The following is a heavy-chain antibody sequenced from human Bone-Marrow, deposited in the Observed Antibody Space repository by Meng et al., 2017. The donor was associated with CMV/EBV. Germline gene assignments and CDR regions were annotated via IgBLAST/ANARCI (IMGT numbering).Heavy chain of an antibody. D-gene: IGHD1-26*01. CDR1: DYNY. CDR2: IRNIGNGGTT. J-gene: IGHJ3*02. CDR3: ARGIVGAHDAFDI. V-gene: IGHV3-71*03. Sequence: GESLKISCEASDYNYMSGVCQAPGKGLEWIGFIRNIGNGGTTEWTTSVKGRFSISRVDAKSIMFLQMNSLRAEDTAVYYCARGIVGAHDAFDIWGQGTMVTVSS.